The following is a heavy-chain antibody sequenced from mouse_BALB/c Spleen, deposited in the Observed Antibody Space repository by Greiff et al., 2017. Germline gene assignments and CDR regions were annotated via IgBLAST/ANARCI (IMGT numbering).Heavy chain of an antibody. V-gene: IGHV1-7*01. Sequence: VKLQESGAELAKPGASVKMSCKASGYTFTSYWMHWVKQRPGQGLEWIGYINPSTGYTEYNQKFKDKATLTADKSSSTAYMQLSSLTSEDSAVYYCARRSPDAMDYWGQGTSVTVSS. CDR2: INPSTGYT. CDR1: GYTFTSYW. CDR3: ARRSPDAMDY. J-gene: IGHJ4*01.